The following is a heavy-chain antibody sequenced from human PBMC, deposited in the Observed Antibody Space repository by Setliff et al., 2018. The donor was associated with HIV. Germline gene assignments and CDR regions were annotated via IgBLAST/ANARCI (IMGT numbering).Heavy chain of an antibody. CDR3: ARSIVPVASGDYYFEY. V-gene: IGHV4-39*01. CDR2: IYHTGST. J-gene: IGHJ4*02. Sequence: KPSETLSLTCTVSGGSLNSTSYYWGWIRQPPGNGLEWIGSIYHTGSTYYKPSLKSRVNISVDTSKNQFSRRLSAVAAGETAVYYCARSIVPVASGDYYFEYWGQGTLVTVSS. D-gene: IGHD2-21*01. CDR1: GGSLNSTSYY.